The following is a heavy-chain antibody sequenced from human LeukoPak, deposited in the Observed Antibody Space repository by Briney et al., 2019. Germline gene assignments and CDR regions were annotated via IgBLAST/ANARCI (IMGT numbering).Heavy chain of an antibody. J-gene: IGHJ3*02. V-gene: IGHV1-69*04. CDR2: IIPILGMA. CDR1: XGTXXXYT. Sequence: XKAXXGTXXXYTMSWVRQAPGQGLEGMGRIIPILGMANYAQKLQGRVTITGDKSTSTAYMELSSLRSEDTAVYYCARDRSGSPGSAFDIWGQGTMVTVSS. D-gene: IGHD1-26*01. CDR3: ARDRSGSPGSAFDI.